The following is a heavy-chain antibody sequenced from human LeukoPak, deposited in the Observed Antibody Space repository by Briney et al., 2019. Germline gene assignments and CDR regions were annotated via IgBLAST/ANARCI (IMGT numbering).Heavy chain of an antibody. CDR3: ARGRDYGDAFDI. D-gene: IGHD4-17*01. Sequence: ASVKVSCKASGYTFTGYYMHWVRQAPGQGLEWMGWISAYNGNTNYAQKFQGRVTMARDMSTSTVYMELSSLRSEDTAVYYCARGRDYGDAFDIWGQGTMVTVSS. CDR1: GYTFTGYY. J-gene: IGHJ3*02. CDR2: ISAYNGNT. V-gene: IGHV1-2*02.